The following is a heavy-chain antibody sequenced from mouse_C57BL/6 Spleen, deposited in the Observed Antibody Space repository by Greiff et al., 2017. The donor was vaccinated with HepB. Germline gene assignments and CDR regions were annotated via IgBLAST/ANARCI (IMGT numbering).Heavy chain of an antibody. D-gene: IGHD1-1*01. J-gene: IGHJ4*01. Sequence: EVHLVESGGGLVKPGGSLKLSCAASGFTFSSYAMSWVRQTPEKRLEWVATISDGGSYTYYPDNVKGRFTISRDNAKNNLYLQMSHLKSEDTAMYYCARDRGITTVVAPYAMDYWGQGTSVTVSS. V-gene: IGHV5-4*01. CDR2: ISDGGSYT. CDR3: ARDRGITTVVAPYAMDY. CDR1: GFTFSSYA.